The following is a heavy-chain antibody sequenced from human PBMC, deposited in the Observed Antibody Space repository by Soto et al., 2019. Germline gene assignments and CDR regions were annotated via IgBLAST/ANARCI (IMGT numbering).Heavy chain of an antibody. V-gene: IGHV3-23*01. D-gene: IGHD3-10*01. J-gene: IGHJ2*01. CDR3: AREASVPSFGEFWFFDL. CDR1: GFTFSNHG. Sequence: EVQLLESGGGLAQPGGSLRLSCAASGFTFSNHGMTWVRQAPGKGLEWVSSVSADGYTTYYADSVRGRLTISRDNSGDTVYVRMNNLRAEDTALYYCAREASVPSFGEFWFFDLWGRGTQVTVFS. CDR2: VSADGYTT.